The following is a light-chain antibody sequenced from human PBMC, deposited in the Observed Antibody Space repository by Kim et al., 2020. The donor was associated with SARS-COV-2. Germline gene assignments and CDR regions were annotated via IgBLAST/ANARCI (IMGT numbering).Light chain of an antibody. CDR1: QSVSSNY. J-gene: IGKJ3*01. CDR3: HLYGSSPL. Sequence: EIVLTQSPGTLSLSPGERVTLSCRASQSVSSNYLAWYQQKPGQAPRLLIYGASSRATDIPDRFSGSGSGTDFTLTISRLEAEDFAVYYWHLYGSSPLFGPGTKVDIK. CDR2: GAS. V-gene: IGKV3-20*01.